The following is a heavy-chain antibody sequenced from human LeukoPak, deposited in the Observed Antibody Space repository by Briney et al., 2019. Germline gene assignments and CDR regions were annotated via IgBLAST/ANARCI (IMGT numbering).Heavy chain of an antibody. D-gene: IGHD3-10*01. CDR2: ISSSRSYK. J-gene: IGHJ4*02. CDR1: GFTFSSYS. V-gene: IGHV3-21*01. CDR3: ARDLPLEKYYGSGTYSYYFDS. Sequence: KPGGSLRLSCAASGFTFSSYSMNWVRQAPGKGLEWVSSISSSRSYKYYADSLRGRFTISRDNAKNSLSLQLNSLRAEDSAVYYCARDLPLEKYYGSGTYSYYFDSWGQGALVTVSS.